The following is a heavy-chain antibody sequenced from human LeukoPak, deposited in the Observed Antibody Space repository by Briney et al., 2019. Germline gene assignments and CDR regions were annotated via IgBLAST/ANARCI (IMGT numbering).Heavy chain of an antibody. D-gene: IGHD6-25*01. CDR1: GFTFSSYA. CDR2: ISGTGGRT. Sequence: PGGSLRLSCAASGFTFSSYAMSWVRQAPGKGLEWVSAISGTGGRTYYADSVKGRFTISRDNSKNTLYLQMNSLRAEDTAVYYCARRRTAAGLFDYWGQGTLVTVSS. V-gene: IGHV3-23*01. CDR3: ARRRTAAGLFDY. J-gene: IGHJ4*02.